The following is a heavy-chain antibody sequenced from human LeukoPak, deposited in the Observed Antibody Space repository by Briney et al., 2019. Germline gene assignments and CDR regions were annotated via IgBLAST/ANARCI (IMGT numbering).Heavy chain of an antibody. CDR1: RFTFSSYW. CDR3: AGAASRVTSPDY. V-gene: IGHV3-74*01. CDR2: INNDGNTT. D-gene: IGHD4-23*01. Sequence: PGGSLRLSCAASRFTFSSYWMHWVRQAPGKGLVWVSRINNDGNTTTYADSVKGRFTISRDNAKNTLYLQMNSLRAEDTAVYYCAGAASRVTSPDYWGQGTLVTVSS. J-gene: IGHJ4*02.